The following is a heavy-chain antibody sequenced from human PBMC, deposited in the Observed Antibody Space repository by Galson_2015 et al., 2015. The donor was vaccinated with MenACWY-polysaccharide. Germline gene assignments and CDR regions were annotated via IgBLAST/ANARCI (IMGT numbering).Heavy chain of an antibody. CDR3: TTVIGLGYDSSGYYPQADAFDI. Sequence: PVKGRFTISRDDSKNTLYLQMNSLKTEDTAVYYCTTVIGLGYDSSGYYPQADAFDIWGQGTMVTVSS. D-gene: IGHD3-22*01. J-gene: IGHJ3*02. V-gene: IGHV3-15*01.